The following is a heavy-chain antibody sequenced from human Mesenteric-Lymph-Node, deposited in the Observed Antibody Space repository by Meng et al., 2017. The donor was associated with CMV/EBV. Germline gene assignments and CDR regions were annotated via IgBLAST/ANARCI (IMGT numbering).Heavy chain of an antibody. CDR3: ARVVIGEVDYYFDY. Sequence: GGSLRLSCAASGFTFSSYAMHWVRQAPGKGLEWVAVISYDGGNKYYADSVKGRFTISRDNAKNSLYLQMNSLRAEDTAVYYCARVVIGEVDYYFDYWGQGTLVTVSS. CDR2: ISYDGGNK. V-gene: IGHV3-30-3*01. CDR1: GFTFSSYA. J-gene: IGHJ4*02. D-gene: IGHD3-10*01.